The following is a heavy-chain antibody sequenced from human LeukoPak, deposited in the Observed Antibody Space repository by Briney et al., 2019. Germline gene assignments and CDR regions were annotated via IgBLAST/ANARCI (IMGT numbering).Heavy chain of an antibody. Sequence: PSETLSLTCTVSGYSISSGYYWGWIRQPPGKGLEWIGSIYHSGSTYYNPSLKSRVTISVDTSKNQFSLKLSSVTAADTAVYYCASLDTAYYYYYYMDVWGKGTTVTVSS. CDR3: ASLDTAYYYYYYMDV. D-gene: IGHD5-18*01. CDR1: GYSISSGYY. J-gene: IGHJ6*03. V-gene: IGHV4-38-2*02. CDR2: IYHSGST.